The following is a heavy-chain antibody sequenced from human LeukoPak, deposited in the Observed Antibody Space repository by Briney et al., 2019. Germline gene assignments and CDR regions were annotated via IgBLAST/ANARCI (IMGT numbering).Heavy chain of an antibody. CDR3: ASLGTKRAFDI. J-gene: IGHJ3*02. CDR2: INPSGGST. V-gene: IGHV1-46*01. D-gene: IGHD2-2*01. Sequence: ASVKVSCKASGYTFTSYYMHWVRQAPGQGLEWMGIINPSGGSTSYAQKFQGRVTMTRDMSTSTVYMELSSLRSEDTAVYYCASLGTKRAFDIWGQGTMVTVSS. CDR1: GYTFTSYY.